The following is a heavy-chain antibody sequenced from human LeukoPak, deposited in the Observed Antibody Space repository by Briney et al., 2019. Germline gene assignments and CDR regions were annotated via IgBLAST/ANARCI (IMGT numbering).Heavy chain of an antibody. D-gene: IGHD5-12*01. Sequence: GGSLRLSCVASGFSFSSYWMHWVRQVPGKGPVWVSCLNSDGTITNYGDPVKGRFTISRDNAKNSLYLQMNSLRAEDTALYHCARDLYGGYGGVGYWGQGTLVTVSS. CDR3: ARDLYGGYGGVGY. CDR2: LNSDGTIT. V-gene: IGHV3-74*01. CDR1: GFSFSSYW. J-gene: IGHJ4*02.